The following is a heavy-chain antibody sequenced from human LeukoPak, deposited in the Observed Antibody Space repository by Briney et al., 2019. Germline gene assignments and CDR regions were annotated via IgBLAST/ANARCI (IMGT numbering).Heavy chain of an antibody. J-gene: IGHJ4*02. CDR2: IYPGDSET. CDR3: ARLGGGYCSSTSCYFDY. V-gene: IGHV5-51*01. CDR1: GYSFTNYW. Sequence: RGESLKISCKGSGYSFTNYWIGWVRQMPGKGLEWMGIIYPGDSETRYSPSFQGQVTISADKSISTAYLQWSSLKASDTAMYYCARLGGGYCSSTSCYFDYWGQGTLVTVSS. D-gene: IGHD2-2*03.